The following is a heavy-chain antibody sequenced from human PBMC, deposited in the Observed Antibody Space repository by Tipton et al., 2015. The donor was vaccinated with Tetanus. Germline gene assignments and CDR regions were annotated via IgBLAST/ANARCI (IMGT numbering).Heavy chain of an antibody. CDR3: ARRLGPYTGDQIWHFDL. D-gene: IGHD7-27*01. J-gene: IGHJ2*01. V-gene: IGHV5-51*01. Sequence: QLVQSGPEVKKSGESLKISCKASGYSFTSYWIGWVRQMPGKGLEWMGIIYPGDSDTTYSPSFQGQVTISADRSISTAYLQWSSLKASDTAVFFCARRLGPYTGDQIWHFDLWGRGTLVTVSS. CDR2: IYPGDSDT. CDR1: GYSFTSYW.